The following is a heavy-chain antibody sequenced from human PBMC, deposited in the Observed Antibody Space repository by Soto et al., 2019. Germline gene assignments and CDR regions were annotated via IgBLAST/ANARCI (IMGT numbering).Heavy chain of an antibody. D-gene: IGHD3-10*01. Sequence: PSETLSLTCAVYCWSFSGYYWSWIRQPPGKGLEWIGEINHSGSTNYNPSLKSRVTISVDTSKNQFSLKLSSVTAADTAVYYCARYQRGYYGSGSYYYFDYWGQGTLVTVSS. V-gene: IGHV4-34*01. CDR1: CWSFSGYY. J-gene: IGHJ4*02. CDR2: INHSGST. CDR3: ARYQRGYYGSGSYYYFDY.